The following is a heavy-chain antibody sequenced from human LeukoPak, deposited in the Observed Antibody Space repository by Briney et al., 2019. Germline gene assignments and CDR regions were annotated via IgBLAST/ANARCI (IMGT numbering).Heavy chain of an antibody. CDR1: GGSVSSGNYY. Sequence: SETLSLTCTVSGGSVSSGNYYWTWIRQPAGKGLEWIGRIYTSGNTNYNPSLKSRVTISIDASKNQFSLRLSSVTAADTAVYYCARHIRGSTSWWGWFDPWGQGTLVTVSS. J-gene: IGHJ5*02. V-gene: IGHV4-61*02. CDR2: IYTSGNT. CDR3: ARHIRGSTSWWGWFDP. D-gene: IGHD2-2*01.